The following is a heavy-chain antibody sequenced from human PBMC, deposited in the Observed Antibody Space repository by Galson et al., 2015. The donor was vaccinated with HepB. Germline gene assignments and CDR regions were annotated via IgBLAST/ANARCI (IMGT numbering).Heavy chain of an antibody. D-gene: IGHD5-24*01. CDR3: AKDYRLSDGYNCFDP. CDR2: ISGSGGST. J-gene: IGHJ5*02. V-gene: IGHV3-23*01. CDR1: GFTFSSYA. Sequence: SLRLSCAASGFTFSSYAMSWVRQAPGKGLEWVSAISGSGGSTYYADSVKGRFTISRDNSKNTLYLQMNSLRAEDTAVYYCAKDYRLSDGYNCFDPWGQGTLVTVSS.